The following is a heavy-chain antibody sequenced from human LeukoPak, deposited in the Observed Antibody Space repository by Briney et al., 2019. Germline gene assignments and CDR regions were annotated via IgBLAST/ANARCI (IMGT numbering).Heavy chain of an antibody. V-gene: IGHV4-39*01. CDR1: GGSISSSSYY. D-gene: IGHD3-10*01. J-gene: IGHJ5*02. CDR2: IYYSGST. CDR3: ARGAIYYGSGSYYRFWFDP. Sequence: SETLSLTCTVSGGSISSSSYYWGWIRQPPGKGLEWIGSIYYSGSTYYNPSLKSRVTISVDTSKNQFSLKLSSVTAADTAVYYCARGAIYYGSGSYYRFWFDPWGQGTLVTVSS.